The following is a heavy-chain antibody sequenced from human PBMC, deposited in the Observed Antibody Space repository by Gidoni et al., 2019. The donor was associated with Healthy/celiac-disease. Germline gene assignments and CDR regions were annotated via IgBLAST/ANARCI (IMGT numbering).Heavy chain of an antibody. D-gene: IGHD1-1*01. V-gene: IGHV4-39*01. CDR1: GGSISSSRSY. Sequence: QLQLQESGPGLVQPSETLSLTCTVSGGSISSSRSYWGWIRQPPGKGLEWIGSIYYSGSTYYHPSLKSRVTISVDTSKNQFSLKLSSVTAADTAVYYCARHLTLEDGWFDPWGQGTLVTVSS. J-gene: IGHJ5*02. CDR3: ARHLTLEDGWFDP. CDR2: IYYSGST.